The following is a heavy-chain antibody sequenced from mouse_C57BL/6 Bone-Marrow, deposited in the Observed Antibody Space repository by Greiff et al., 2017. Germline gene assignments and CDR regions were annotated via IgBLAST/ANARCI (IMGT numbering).Heavy chain of an antibody. CDR2: ISDGGSYT. Sequence: DVQLVESGGGLVKPGGSLKLSCAASGFTFSSYAMSWVRQTPEKRLEWVATISDGGSYTYYPDNVKGRFTISRDNAKNNLYLQMSHLKSEDTAMYYCARRGPHYYGTGAMDYWGQGTSVTVSS. D-gene: IGHD1-1*01. CDR3: ARRGPHYYGTGAMDY. CDR1: GFTFSSYA. V-gene: IGHV5-4*01. J-gene: IGHJ4*01.